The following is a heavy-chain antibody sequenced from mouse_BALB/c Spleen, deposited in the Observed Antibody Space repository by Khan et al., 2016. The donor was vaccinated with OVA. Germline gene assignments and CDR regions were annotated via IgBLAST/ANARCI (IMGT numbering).Heavy chain of an antibody. D-gene: IGHD2-14*01. Sequence: QIQLVQSGAELARPGASVKMSCKASGYTFTTYTIHWVKQRPGQGLEWIGYIIPSNDYTNYNQKFKDRATLTADKSSSTAYMQLSSLTSEDSADYYCVIEGAYLRSDGWFAYWGQGTLVTVSA. J-gene: IGHJ3*01. CDR3: VIEGAYLRSDGWFAY. CDR1: GYTFTTYT. V-gene: IGHV1-4*01. CDR2: IIPSNDYT.